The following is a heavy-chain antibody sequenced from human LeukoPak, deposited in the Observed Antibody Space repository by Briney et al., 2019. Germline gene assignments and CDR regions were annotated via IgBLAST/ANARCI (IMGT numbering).Heavy chain of an antibody. V-gene: IGHV1-18*04. J-gene: IGHJ4*02. D-gene: IGHD3-10*01. Sequence: ASVKVSCKASGYTFTSYYMHWVRQAPGQGLEWMGWISAYNGNTNYAQKLQGRVTMTTDTSTSTAYMELRSLRSDDTAVYYCARGKVRGVIIGYFDYWGQGTLVTVSS. CDR2: ISAYNGNT. CDR3: ARGKVRGVIIGYFDY. CDR1: GYTFTSYY.